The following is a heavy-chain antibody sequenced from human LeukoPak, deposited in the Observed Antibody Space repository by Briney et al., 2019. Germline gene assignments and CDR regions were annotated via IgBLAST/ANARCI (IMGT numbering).Heavy chain of an antibody. CDR2: IWCDGSNK. Sequence: GGSLRLSCAASGFTFSSYGMHWVRQAPGKGLEWVAVIWCDGSNKYYADSVKGRFTISRDNSKNTLYLQMNSLRAEDTAVYYCARGSSLPAARYYYYYYYMDVWGKGTTVTVSS. CDR3: ARGSSLPAARYYYYYYYMDV. V-gene: IGHV3-33*01. D-gene: IGHD2-2*01. CDR1: GFTFSSYG. J-gene: IGHJ6*03.